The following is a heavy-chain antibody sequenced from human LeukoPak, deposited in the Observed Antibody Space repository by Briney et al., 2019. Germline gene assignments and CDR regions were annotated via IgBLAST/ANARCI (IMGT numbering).Heavy chain of an antibody. Sequence: GGSLRLSCAASGFTFSSYAMHWVRQAPGKGLEWVAVISYDGSNKYYADSVKGRFTISRDNSKNTLYLQVNSLRAEDTAVYYCARDFSQYSGSHNAFDIWGQGTMVTVSS. CDR3: ARDFSQYSGSHNAFDI. CDR1: GFTFSSYA. V-gene: IGHV3-30-3*01. CDR2: ISYDGSNK. J-gene: IGHJ3*02. D-gene: IGHD1-26*01.